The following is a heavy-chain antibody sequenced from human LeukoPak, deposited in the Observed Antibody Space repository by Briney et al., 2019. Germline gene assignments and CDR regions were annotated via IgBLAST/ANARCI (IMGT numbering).Heavy chain of an antibody. CDR1: GFTFSSYG. CDR3: AKDWPDY. V-gene: IGHV3-30*18. Sequence: GGSLRLSCAASGFTFSSYGMHWVRQAPGKGLEWVAVISYDGSNKYYADSVKGRFTISRDNSKNTLYLQMDSLRAEDTAVYYCAKDWPDYWGQGTLVTVSS. J-gene: IGHJ4*02. CDR2: ISYDGSNK.